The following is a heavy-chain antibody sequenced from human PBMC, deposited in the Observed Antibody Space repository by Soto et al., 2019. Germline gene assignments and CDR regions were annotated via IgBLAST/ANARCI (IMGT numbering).Heavy chain of an antibody. CDR3: AKDAGRYSSSWSALDYYYGMDV. J-gene: IGHJ6*02. D-gene: IGHD6-13*01. CDR1: GYTLTELS. V-gene: IGHV1-24*01. CDR2: FDPEDGET. Sequence: ASVKVSCKVSGYTLTELSMHWVRQAPGKGLEWMGGFDPEDGETIYAQKFQGRVTMTEDTSTDTAYMELSSLRSEDTAVYYCAKDAGRYSSSWSALDYYYGMDVWGQGTTVTVSS.